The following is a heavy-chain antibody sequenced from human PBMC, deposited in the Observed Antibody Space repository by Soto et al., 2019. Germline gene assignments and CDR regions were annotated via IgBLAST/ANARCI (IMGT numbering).Heavy chain of an antibody. CDR1: GFTFSSYA. J-gene: IGHJ4*02. Sequence: PGGSLRLSCAASGFTFSSYAMHWVRQAPGKGLEWVAVISYDGSNKYYADSVKGRFTISRDNSKNTLYLQMNSLRAEDTAVYYCARDRGDYYFDYWGQGTLVTVSS. CDR2: ISYDGSNK. D-gene: IGHD2-21*02. CDR3: ARDRGDYYFDY. V-gene: IGHV3-30-3*01.